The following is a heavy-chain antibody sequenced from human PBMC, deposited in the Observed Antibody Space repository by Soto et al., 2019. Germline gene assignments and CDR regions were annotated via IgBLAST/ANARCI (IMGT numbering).Heavy chain of an antibody. V-gene: IGHV1-69*02. D-gene: IGHD3-10*01. CDR3: ASDYEGSGSYYNPFEY. CDR2: IIPILGIA. J-gene: IGHJ4*02. Sequence: QVQLVQSGAEVKKPGSSVKVSCKASGGTFSSYTISWVRQAPGQGLEWMGRIIPILGIANYAQKFQGRVTINADKATSTAYMELSRLRSEDTAVYYCASDYEGSGSYYNPFEYWGQWTVVTVSS. CDR1: GGTFSSYT.